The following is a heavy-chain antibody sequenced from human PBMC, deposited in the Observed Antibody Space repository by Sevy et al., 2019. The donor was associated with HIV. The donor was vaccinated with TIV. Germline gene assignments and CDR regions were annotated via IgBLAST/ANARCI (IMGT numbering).Heavy chain of an antibody. D-gene: IGHD6-6*01. CDR2: IYYSGST. Sequence: SETLSLTCTVSGGSISSYYWSWIRQPPGKGLEWIGYIYYSGSTNYNPSLKSRVTISVDTSKNQFSLKLSSVTAADTAVYYCASSIYGFSSSSRSEYFQHWGQGTLVTVSS. CDR1: GGSISSYY. CDR3: ASSIYGFSSSSRSEYFQH. V-gene: IGHV4-59*12. J-gene: IGHJ1*01.